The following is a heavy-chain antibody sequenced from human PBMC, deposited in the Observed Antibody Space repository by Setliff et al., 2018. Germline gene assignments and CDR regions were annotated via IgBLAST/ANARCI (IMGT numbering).Heavy chain of an antibody. V-gene: IGHV3-74*01. J-gene: IGHJ3*02. D-gene: IGHD6-25*01. Sequence: GSLRLSCAASGFTFSSYWMHGVSQVPGKGLVWVSRINNDGSSGDYADSVKGRFTITRDNAKNTLYLQMNSLRAEATAMYYCAGSPANGVHAAFDIWGRGTMVTVSS. CDR1: GFTFSSYW. CDR2: INNDGSSG. CDR3: AGSPANGVHAAFDI.